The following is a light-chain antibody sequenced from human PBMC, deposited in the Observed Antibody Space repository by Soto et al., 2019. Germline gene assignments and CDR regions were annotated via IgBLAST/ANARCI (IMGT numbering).Light chain of an antibody. CDR3: SSYATSGTYL. Sequence: QSALAQPASVSGSPGQSITISCTGTSSDVGGYNYVSWYQQHPGKAPKILIYVVTKRPSGVSNRFSGSKSGNTASLTIPGLRAGDQADPYRSSYATSGTYLFGTGTKVTV. V-gene: IGLV2-14*01. J-gene: IGLJ1*01. CDR1: SSDVGGYNY. CDR2: VVT.